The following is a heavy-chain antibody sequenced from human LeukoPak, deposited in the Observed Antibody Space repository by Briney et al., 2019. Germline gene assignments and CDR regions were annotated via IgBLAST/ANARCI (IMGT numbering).Heavy chain of an antibody. Sequence: PSGTLSLTCAVSGGSISSSNWWSWVRQPPGKGLEWIGEIYHSGITNYNPSLKSRVTISVDKSKNQFSLKLSSVTAADTAVYYCATFTLYYYDSSGYYYKAAAAEYFQHWGQGTLVTVSS. D-gene: IGHD3-22*01. CDR2: IYHSGIT. CDR3: ATFTLYYYDSSGYYYKAAAAEYFQH. J-gene: IGHJ1*01. V-gene: IGHV4-4*02. CDR1: GGSISSSNW.